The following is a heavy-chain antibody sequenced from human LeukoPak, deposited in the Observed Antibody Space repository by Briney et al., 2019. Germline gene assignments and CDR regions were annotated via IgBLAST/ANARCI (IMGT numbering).Heavy chain of an antibody. CDR3: ARRQAGALEQSAFDV. CDR1: GDSLSSSRYY. CDR2: MYYSGST. Sequence: SETLSLTCTVSGDSLSSSRYYWGWIRQPPGRGLRWIGSMYYSGSTYYRPSLKSRVTISVDTSKNQFSLRLSSVTAADTALYYCARRQAGALEQSAFDVWGQGTMVTVSS. V-gene: IGHV4-39*01. J-gene: IGHJ3*01. D-gene: IGHD3-3*01.